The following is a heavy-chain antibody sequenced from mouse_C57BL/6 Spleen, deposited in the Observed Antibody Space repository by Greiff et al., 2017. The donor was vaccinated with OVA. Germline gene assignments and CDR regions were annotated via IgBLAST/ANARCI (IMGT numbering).Heavy chain of an antibody. J-gene: IGHJ3*01. CDR2: IYPGNSDT. D-gene: IGHD2-2*01. Sequence: VHVKQSGTVLARPGASVKMSCKTSGYTFTSYWMHWVKQRPGQGLEWIGAIYPGNSDTSYNQKFKGKAKLTAVTSASTAYMELSSLTNEDSAVYYCTREGYGYDAWFAYWGQGTLVTVSA. CDR1: GYTFTSYW. V-gene: IGHV1-5*01. CDR3: TREGYGYDAWFAY.